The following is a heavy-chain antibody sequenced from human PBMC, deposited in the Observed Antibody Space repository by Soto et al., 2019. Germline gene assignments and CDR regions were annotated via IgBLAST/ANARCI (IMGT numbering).Heavy chain of an antibody. Sequence: SVKVSCKASGCTFSSYTISWVRQAPGQGLEWMGRIIPILGIANYAQKFQGRVTITADKSTSTAYMELSSLRSEDTAVYYCARDAIAVASFDYWGQGTLVTVS. CDR2: IIPILGIA. CDR1: GCTFSSYT. D-gene: IGHD6-19*01. J-gene: IGHJ4*02. V-gene: IGHV1-69*04. CDR3: ARDAIAVASFDY.